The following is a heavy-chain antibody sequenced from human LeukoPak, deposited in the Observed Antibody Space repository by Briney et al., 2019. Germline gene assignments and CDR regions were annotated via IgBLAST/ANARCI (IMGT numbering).Heavy chain of an antibody. V-gene: IGHV4-34*01. CDR1: VGSFTGYY. J-gene: IGHJ5*02. D-gene: IGHD3-3*01. CDR2: INHSGST. Sequence: SETLSLTCAVYVGSFTGYYWSWIRQPPGKGLEWIGEINHSGSTNYNPSLKSRVTISVDTSKNQFSLKLSSVTAADTAVYYCARLGFWSGYFVDPWGQGTLVTVSS. CDR3: ARLGFWSGYFVDP.